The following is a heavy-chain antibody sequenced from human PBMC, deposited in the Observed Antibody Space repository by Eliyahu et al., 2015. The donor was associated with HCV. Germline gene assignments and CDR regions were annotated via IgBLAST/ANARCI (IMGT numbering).Heavy chain of an antibody. CDR3: ANHGRMRDGDEVGAFDI. V-gene: IGHV3-23*01. CDR1: GFTFSSYA. D-gene: IGHD4-17*01. Sequence: EVQLLESGGGLVQPGGSLRLSCAASGFTFSSYAMXWVRQAPGKGLEGVSAISGSGGSTYYADSVKGRFTISRDNSKNTLYLQMNSLRAEDTAVYYCANHGRMRDGDEVGAFDIWGQGTMVTVSS. CDR2: ISGSGGST. J-gene: IGHJ3*02.